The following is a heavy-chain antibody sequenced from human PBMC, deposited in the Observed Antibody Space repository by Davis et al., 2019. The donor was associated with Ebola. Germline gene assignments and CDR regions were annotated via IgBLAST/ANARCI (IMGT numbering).Heavy chain of an antibody. J-gene: IGHJ6*02. D-gene: IGHD2-8*01. Sequence: GESLKISCAASGFTFSSYGMNWVRQAPGKGLEWVSSISSSGSTIYYADSVKGRFTISRDNAKNSLYLQMNSLRAEDTAVYYCARAGSIVLMVYALNYYYYGMDVWGQGTTVTVSS. CDR2: ISSSGSTI. V-gene: IGHV3-48*04. CDR1: GFTFSSYG. CDR3: ARAGSIVLMVYALNYYYYGMDV.